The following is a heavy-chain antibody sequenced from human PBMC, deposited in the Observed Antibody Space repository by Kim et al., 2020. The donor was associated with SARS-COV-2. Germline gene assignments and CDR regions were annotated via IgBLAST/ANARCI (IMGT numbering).Heavy chain of an antibody. CDR1: GGSISSSSYY. V-gene: IGHV4-39*01. D-gene: IGHD3-9*01. CDR2: IYYSGST. J-gene: IGHJ4*02. CDR3: ARSLTKYDILTGYYGGPPDY. Sequence: SETLSLTCTVSGGSISSSSYYWGWIRQPPGKGLEWIGSIYYSGSTYYNPSLKSRVTISVDTSKNQFSLKLSSVTAADTAVYYCARSLTKYDILTGYYGGPPDYWGQGALVTVSS.